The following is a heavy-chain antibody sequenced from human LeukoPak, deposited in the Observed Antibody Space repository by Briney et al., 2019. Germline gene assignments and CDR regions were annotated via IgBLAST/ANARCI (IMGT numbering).Heavy chain of an antibody. D-gene: IGHD2-21*02. V-gene: IGHV1-69*01. J-gene: IGHJ3*02. CDR1: GGTFSSYA. CDR3: ARYCGGDCYPPDAFDI. Sequence: SVKVSCKASGGTFSSYAISWVRQAPGQGLEWMGGIIPIFGTANYAQKFQGRVTITADESTSTAYMELSSLRSEDTAVYYCARYCGGDCYPPDAFDIWGQGTMVTVSS. CDR2: IIPIFGTA.